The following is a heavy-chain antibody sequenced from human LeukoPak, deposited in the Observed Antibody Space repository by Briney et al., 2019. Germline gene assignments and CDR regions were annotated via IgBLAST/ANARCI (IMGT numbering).Heavy chain of an antibody. CDR1: GFTFSDYA. J-gene: IGHJ4*02. CDR2: ISHNGGST. V-gene: IGHV3-64*01. D-gene: IGHD2-2*01. Sequence: GGSLRLSCAASGFTFSDYAMHWVRQAPGKGLEYVSAISHNGGSTYYAHSVKGRFTISRDNSKNTLYLQLGSLRDEDMAVYYCARERRFCTSTSCYCFFDYWGQGTLVTVSS. CDR3: ARERRFCTSTSCYCFFDY.